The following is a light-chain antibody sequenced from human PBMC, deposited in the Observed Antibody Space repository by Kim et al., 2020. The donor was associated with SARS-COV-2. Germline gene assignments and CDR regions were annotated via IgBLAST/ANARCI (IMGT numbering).Light chain of an antibody. Sequence: SYELTQPPSVSVSPGQTASITCSGDNLGKRYDFWYHQRPGQSPVLVIYEDKKRPSGIPERFSGSNSGNTATLTISGTQATDEADYNCQAWDSSTAVFGGGTQLTVL. CDR2: EDK. CDR1: NLGKRY. CDR3: QAWDSSTAV. V-gene: IGLV3-1*01. J-gene: IGLJ2*01.